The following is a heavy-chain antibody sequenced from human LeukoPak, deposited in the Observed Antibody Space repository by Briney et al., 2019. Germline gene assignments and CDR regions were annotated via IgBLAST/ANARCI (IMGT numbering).Heavy chain of an antibody. CDR1: GFTFSSYA. CDR2: ISGSGGST. CDR3: AKDRKWPGRTDYFDY. J-gene: IGHJ4*02. Sequence: GGSLRLSCAASGFTFSSYAMSWVRQAPGKGLEWVSAISGSGGSTYYADSVKGRFTISRDNSKKTLYLQMNSLRAEDTAVYYCAKDRKWPGRTDYFDYWGQGTLVTVSS. D-gene: IGHD1-1*01. V-gene: IGHV3-23*01.